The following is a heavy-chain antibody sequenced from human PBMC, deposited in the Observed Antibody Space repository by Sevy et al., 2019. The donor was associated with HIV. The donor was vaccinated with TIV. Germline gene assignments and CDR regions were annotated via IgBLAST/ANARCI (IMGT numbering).Heavy chain of an antibody. D-gene: IGHD3-3*01. CDR3: ARGASTTILRPWDY. CDR1: GFMFGDYA. V-gene: IGHV3-49*04. J-gene: IGHJ4*02. CDR2: IRRKAYGGST. Sequence: GGSLRLSCTTSGFMFGDYAMSWVRQAPGKGLEWVGFIRRKAYGGSTKYAASVTGRFTIPRDDSKSIAYLQMNSLKTEDTAVYYCARGASTTILRPWDYWGQGTLLTVS.